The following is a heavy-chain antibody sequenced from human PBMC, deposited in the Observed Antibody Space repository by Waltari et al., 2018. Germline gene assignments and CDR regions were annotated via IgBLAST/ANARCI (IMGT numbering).Heavy chain of an antibody. Sequence: QVQLQQWGAGLLKPSATLSLTCAVYGGSFSYYYWRWICQPPAKGREWIGEIHNSGSTNYTPSLKSRVTISVNTSKNQFSLKLSSVTAADTAVYYCARAPPYYYDSSGYNPWGQGTLVTVSS. D-gene: IGHD3-22*01. V-gene: IGHV4-34*01. CDR3: ARAPPYYYDSSGYNP. CDR1: GGSFSYYY. J-gene: IGHJ5*02. CDR2: IHNSGST.